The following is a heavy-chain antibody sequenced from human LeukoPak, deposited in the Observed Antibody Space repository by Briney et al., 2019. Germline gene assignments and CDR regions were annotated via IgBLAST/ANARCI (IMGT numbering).Heavy chain of an antibody. CDR3: AKDWRYCSSTSCQYHDAFDI. Sequence: PGGSLRLSCAASGFTFDDYAMYWVRQAPGKGLEWVSTINWNGVSIGYADSVRGRFTISRDNSKNTLYLQMNSLRAEDTAVYYCAKDWRYCSSTSCQYHDAFDIWGQGTMVTVSS. V-gene: IGHV3-9*01. CDR2: INWNGVSI. D-gene: IGHD2-2*01. CDR1: GFTFDDYA. J-gene: IGHJ3*02.